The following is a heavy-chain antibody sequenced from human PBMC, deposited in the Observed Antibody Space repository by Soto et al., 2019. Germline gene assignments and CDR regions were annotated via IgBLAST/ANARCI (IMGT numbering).Heavy chain of an antibody. CDR2: IIPIFGTA. V-gene: IGHV1-69*13. J-gene: IGHJ3*02. Sequence: ASVKVSCKASGGTFSSYAISWVRQAPGQGLEWMGGIIPIFGTANYAQKFQGRVTITADESTSTAYMELSSLRSEDTAVYYCARATYYYDSSGYWAAFDICGQGTMVTVSS. CDR1: GGTFSSYA. CDR3: ARATYYYDSSGYWAAFDI. D-gene: IGHD3-22*01.